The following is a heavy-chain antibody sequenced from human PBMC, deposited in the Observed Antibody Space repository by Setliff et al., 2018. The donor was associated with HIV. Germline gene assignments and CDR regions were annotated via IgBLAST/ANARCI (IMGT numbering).Heavy chain of an antibody. CDR3: AREIRTVYTGGHYFYGIDV. CDR2: IGTGGDT. V-gene: IGHV3-13*01. D-gene: IGHD3-16*01. Sequence: GSLRLSCEASGFTFSSYDFHWVRQAAGKGLEWVSAIGTGGDTYYVDSVKGRFTISRENARNSLYLQMNSLRDGDTAVYYCAREIRTVYTGGHYFYGIDVWGQGTAVTVSS. CDR1: GFTFSSYD. J-gene: IGHJ6*02.